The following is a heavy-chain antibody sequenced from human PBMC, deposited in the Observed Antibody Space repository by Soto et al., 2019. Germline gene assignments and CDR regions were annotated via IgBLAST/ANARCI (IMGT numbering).Heavy chain of an antibody. J-gene: IGHJ3*02. V-gene: IGHV1-18*01. CDR3: AREAFYYDSSGFSLRHGAFDI. Sequence: QVQLVQSGAEVKKPGASVKVSCKASGYTFSNYDITWVRQAPGQGLEWMGWISAYNGNTNYAQKLQGRVTMTTDTSTSTAYMELRSLRSDDTAVYYCAREAFYYDSSGFSLRHGAFDIWGQGTMFTVSS. D-gene: IGHD3-22*01. CDR2: ISAYNGNT. CDR1: GYTFSNYD.